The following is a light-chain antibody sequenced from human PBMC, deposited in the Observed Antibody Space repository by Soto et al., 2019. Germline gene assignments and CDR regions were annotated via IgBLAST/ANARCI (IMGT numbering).Light chain of an antibody. CDR1: QSINSA. V-gene: IGKV3-15*01. CDR3: QQGHNWPLT. CDR2: GAS. Sequence: EIVMTQSPATLSLSPGERAALSCRASQSINSALAWYQQKPGQPPRLLIYGASTRANGVPARFTGSESGSEFTLTISGLQSEDFAVYYCQQGHNWPLTFGQGTRLEI. J-gene: IGKJ2*01.